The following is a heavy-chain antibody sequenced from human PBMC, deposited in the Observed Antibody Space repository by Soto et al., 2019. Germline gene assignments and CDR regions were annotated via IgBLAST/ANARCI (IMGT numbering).Heavy chain of an antibody. CDR1: GGSISSYY. Sequence: SEALSLTCIVSGGSISSYYWSWIRQPAGKGLEWIGRIYTSGGTNYNPSLKSRVTMSVDTSKNQFSLKLSSVTAADTAVYYCARACSSNSCYDVFDYWGQGTLVTVSS. CDR3: ARACSSNSCYDVFDY. J-gene: IGHJ4*02. V-gene: IGHV4-4*07. CDR2: IYTSGGT. D-gene: IGHD2-2*01.